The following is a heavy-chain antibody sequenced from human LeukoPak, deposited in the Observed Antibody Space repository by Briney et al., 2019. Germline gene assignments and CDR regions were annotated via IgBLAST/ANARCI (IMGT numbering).Heavy chain of an antibody. V-gene: IGHV1-46*01. CDR2: INPDGGST. J-gene: IGHJ4*02. CDR3: ARAPRNSSTMLDY. Sequence: ASVKVSCKASGYTFTSYWIQWVRQAPGQGLEWMGLINPDGGSTAYTHRFQGRVIMTRDTSTSTAYMDLSSLRSEDTAVYHCARAPRNSSTMLDYWGQGTLVTVSS. CDR1: GYTFTSYW. D-gene: IGHD1-14*01.